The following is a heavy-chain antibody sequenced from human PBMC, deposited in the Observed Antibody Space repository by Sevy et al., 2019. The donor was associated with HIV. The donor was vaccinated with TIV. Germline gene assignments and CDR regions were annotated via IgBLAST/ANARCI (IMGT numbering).Heavy chain of an antibody. V-gene: IGHV4-39*01. J-gene: IGHJ4*02. D-gene: IGHD3-22*01. CDR2: IYYSGST. CDR1: GGSISSSSYY. Sequence: SETLSLTCTVSGGSISSSSYYRGWIRQPPGKGLEWIGSIYYSGSTYYNPSLKSRVTISVDTSKKQFSLKLSSVTAADTAVYYCARLAYDSSGYYSLISFDYWGQGTLVTVSS. CDR3: ARLAYDSSGYYSLISFDY.